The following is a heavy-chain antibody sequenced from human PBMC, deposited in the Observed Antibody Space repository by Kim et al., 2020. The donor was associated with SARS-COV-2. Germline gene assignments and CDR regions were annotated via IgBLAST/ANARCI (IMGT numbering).Heavy chain of an antibody. D-gene: IGHD3-22*01. J-gene: IGHJ6*02. V-gene: IGHV3-11*06. CDR3: ALDYYDSSGAYYYYGMDV. Sequence: KDRFTISRDNDKNSLYLQMNSLRAEDTAVYYCALDYYDSSGAYYYYGMDVWGQGTTVTVSS.